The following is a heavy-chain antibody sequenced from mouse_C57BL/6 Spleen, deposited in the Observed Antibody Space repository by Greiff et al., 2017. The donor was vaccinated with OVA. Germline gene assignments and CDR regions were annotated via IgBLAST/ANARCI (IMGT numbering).Heavy chain of an antibody. J-gene: IGHJ4*01. CDR1: GYTFTDYY. D-gene: IGHD4-1*01. CDR3: AREAELCPMDY. CDR2: INPYNGGT. V-gene: IGHV1-19*01. Sequence: EVQLQQSGPVLVKPGASVKMSCKASGYTFTDYYMTWVKQSHGKSLEWIGVINPYNGGTSYNQKFKGKATLTVDKSSSTAYMELNSLTSEDSAVYYCAREAELCPMDYWGQGTSVTVSS.